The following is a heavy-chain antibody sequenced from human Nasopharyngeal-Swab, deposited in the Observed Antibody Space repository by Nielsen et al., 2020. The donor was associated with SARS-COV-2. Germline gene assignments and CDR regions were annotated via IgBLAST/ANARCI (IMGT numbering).Heavy chain of an antibody. CDR1: GFTFSSYS. Sequence: GGSPRLSCAASGFTFSSYSMNWVRQAPGKGLEWVSSISSSSSYIYYADSVKGRFTISRDNAKNSLYLQMNSLRAEDTAVYYCARHLPLRFLEWLFPDYFDYWGQGTLVTVSS. CDR3: ARHLPLRFLEWLFPDYFDY. D-gene: IGHD3-3*01. CDR2: ISSSSSYI. V-gene: IGHV3-21*01. J-gene: IGHJ4*02.